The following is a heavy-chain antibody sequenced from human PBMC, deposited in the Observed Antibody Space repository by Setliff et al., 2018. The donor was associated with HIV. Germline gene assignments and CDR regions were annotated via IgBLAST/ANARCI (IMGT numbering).Heavy chain of an antibody. D-gene: IGHD1-26*01. V-gene: IGHV1-18*01. J-gene: IGHJ6*02. CDR2: ISTYNGNT. CDR1: GYIFTNYG. Sequence: ASVKVSCKASGYIFTNYGITWVRQAPGQGLEWMGWISTYNGNTNYAQKLQGRVTMTTDTSTSTAYMELRSLISDDTAVYYCAREYTGYYYGMDVWGQGTTVTVSS. CDR3: AREYTGYYYGMDV.